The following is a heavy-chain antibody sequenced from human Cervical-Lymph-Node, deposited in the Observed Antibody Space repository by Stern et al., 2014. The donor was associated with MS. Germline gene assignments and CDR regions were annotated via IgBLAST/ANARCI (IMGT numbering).Heavy chain of an antibody. Sequence: EESGPTVVKPTQTLTLTCTFSGFSLSTTGEGLGWIRQPPGKALEWLALLYWDNDKRYSPSLKNRLPIIRDTSKNQVVLTMTDMDPEDTATYSCVNSARHAIILITVPYFDVWGQGTMVIVSS. V-gene: IGHV2-5*02. D-gene: IGHD3-16*01. CDR3: VNSARHAIILITVPYFDV. CDR1: GFSLSTTGEG. J-gene: IGHJ3*01. CDR2: LYWDNDK.